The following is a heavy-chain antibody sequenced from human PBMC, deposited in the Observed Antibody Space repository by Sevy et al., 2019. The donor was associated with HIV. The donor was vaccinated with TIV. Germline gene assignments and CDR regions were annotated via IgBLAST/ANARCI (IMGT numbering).Heavy chain of an antibody. CDR3: ARSPRYCSSTSCYWYFDL. CDR2: IWYDGSNK. D-gene: IGHD2-2*01. Sequence: GGSLRLSCAASGFTFSSYGMHWVRQAPGKGLEWVAVIWYDGSNKYYADSVKGRFTISRDNSKNTLYLQMNSLRAEDTAVYYGARSPRYCSSTSCYWYFDLWGRGTLVTVSS. J-gene: IGHJ2*01. V-gene: IGHV3-33*01. CDR1: GFTFSSYG.